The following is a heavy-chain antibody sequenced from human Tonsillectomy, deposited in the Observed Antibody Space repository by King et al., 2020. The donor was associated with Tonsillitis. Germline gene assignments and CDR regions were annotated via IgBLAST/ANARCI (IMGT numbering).Heavy chain of an antibody. Sequence: LQLQESGSGLVKPSQTLSLTCAVSGGSISSGGYSWSWIRQPPGKGLEWIGYIYHSGSTYYNPSLKSRVTISVDRSKNQFSLKLSSVTAADTAMYYCARSLLWFETYPPASFDIWGQGTMVTVSS. J-gene: IGHJ3*02. CDR2: IYHSGST. CDR3: ARSLLWFETYPPASFDI. D-gene: IGHD3-10*01. V-gene: IGHV4-30-2*01. CDR1: GGSISSGGYS.